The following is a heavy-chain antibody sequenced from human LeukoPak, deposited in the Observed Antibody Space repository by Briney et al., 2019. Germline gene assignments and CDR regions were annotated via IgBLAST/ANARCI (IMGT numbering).Heavy chain of an antibody. CDR1: GFTFSNYG. J-gene: IGHJ4*02. CDR3: ARDMGTGQCSSSSCYAFDY. D-gene: IGHD2-2*01. Sequence: GGSLRLSCAASGFTFSNYGVHWVRQAPGKGLEWVAGLTYDGNKKYYTDSVEGRFTISRDNSKNTLHLQMNSLRADDTAVYYCARDMGTGQCSSSSCYAFDYWGQGTLVIVSS. V-gene: IGHV3-30*03. CDR2: LTYDGNKK.